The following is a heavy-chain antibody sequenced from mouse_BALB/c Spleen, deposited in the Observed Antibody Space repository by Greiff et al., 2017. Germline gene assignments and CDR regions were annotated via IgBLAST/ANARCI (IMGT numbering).Heavy chain of an antibody. V-gene: IGHV1-37*01. CDR1: GYSFTGYF. CDR2: INPYNGDT. D-gene: IGHD6-1*01. CDR3: GRGGDSSHWYFDV. Sequence: VHVKQSGPELVKPGASVKISCKASGYSFTGYFMNWVKQSHGKSLEWIGRINPYNGDTFYNQKFKGKATLTVDKSSSTAHMELLSLTSEDSAVYYCGRGGDSSHWYFDVWGAGTTVTVSS. J-gene: IGHJ1*01.